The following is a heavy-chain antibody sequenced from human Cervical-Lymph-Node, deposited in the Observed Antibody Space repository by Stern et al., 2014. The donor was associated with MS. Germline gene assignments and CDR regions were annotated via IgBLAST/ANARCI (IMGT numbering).Heavy chain of an antibody. Sequence: QVTLRESGPTLVKPTQTLTLKCIFSGFSLTTSGVGVGWIRQPPGKALEWLGCIYWDGDKRYSPSLKRRITITKDTSKNQVVLTMTNMDPVDTATYYCIHTSPRVPGIDYWGQGTLVTVSS. J-gene: IGHJ4*02. CDR3: IHTSPRVPGIDY. V-gene: IGHV2-5*02. CDR2: IYWDGDK. CDR1: GFSLTTSGVG. D-gene: IGHD6-13*01.